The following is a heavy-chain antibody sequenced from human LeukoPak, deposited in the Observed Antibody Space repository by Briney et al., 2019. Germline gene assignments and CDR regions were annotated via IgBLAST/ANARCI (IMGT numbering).Heavy chain of an antibody. CDR2: ISSSSSYT. V-gene: IGHV3-11*03. Sequence: GGSLRLSCAASGFTFSDYYMSWIRQAPGKGLEWVSYISSSSSYTNYADSVKGRFTISRDNSKNTLYLQMNSLRAEDTAVYYCAILGGGVKHWYAFDYWGQGTLVTVSS. J-gene: IGHJ4*02. D-gene: IGHD6-19*01. CDR1: GFTFSDYY. CDR3: AILGGGVKHWYAFDY.